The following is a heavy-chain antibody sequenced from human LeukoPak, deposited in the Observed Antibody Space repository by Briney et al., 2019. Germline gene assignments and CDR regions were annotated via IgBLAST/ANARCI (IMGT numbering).Heavy chain of an antibody. J-gene: IGHJ4*02. CDR1: GITFSSHA. V-gene: IGHV3-23*01. CDR2: IRGNGATT. D-gene: IGHD6-19*01. Sequence: GGSLRLSCAASGITFSSHAMTWVRQAPGKGLEWVAAIRGNGATTDYADSVKGRFTISRDNSKSTLYLQMNSLRAEDTAVYYCAKAYHDSGCLIDYWGQGTLVTVSS. CDR3: AKAYHDSGCLIDY.